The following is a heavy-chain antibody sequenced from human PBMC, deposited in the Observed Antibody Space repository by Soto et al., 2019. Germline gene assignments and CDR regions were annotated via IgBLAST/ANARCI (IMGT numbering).Heavy chain of an antibody. V-gene: IGHV3-53*01. CDR1: GFSVTANY. CDR3: HGYGY. Sequence: EVQVVESGGGLIQPGGSLRLSCEVSGFSVTANYMSWVRQARGKGLEWVSVIYSGGSTYYIDSVKGRFSISRDISKNTLYLQMNSLRAEDTAVYYCHGYGYWGQGTLVTVSS. J-gene: IGHJ4*02. D-gene: IGHD5-12*01. CDR2: IYSGGST.